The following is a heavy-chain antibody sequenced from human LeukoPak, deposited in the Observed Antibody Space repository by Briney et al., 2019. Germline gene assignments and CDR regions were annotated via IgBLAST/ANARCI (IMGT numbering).Heavy chain of an antibody. D-gene: IGHD6-13*01. J-gene: IGHJ6*03. CDR2: ISRSSTYI. CDR1: GFTFSSYS. V-gene: IGHV3-21*01. Sequence: GGSLRLSCAASGFTFSSYSINWVRQAPGKGLEWVSSISRSSTYIYYADSVKGRFTISRDNAKNSLYLQMNSLRAEDTAVYYCARGGRTGQLEYYYYYMDVWGKGTTVTVSS. CDR3: ARGGRTGQLEYYYYYMDV.